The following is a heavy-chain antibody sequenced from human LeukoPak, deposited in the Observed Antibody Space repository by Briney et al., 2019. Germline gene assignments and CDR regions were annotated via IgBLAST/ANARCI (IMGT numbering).Heavy chain of an antibody. V-gene: IGHV3-23*01. CDR1: GFTFSSYS. CDR3: AKVLGLVCLDY. CDR2: ISGSGGGT. J-gene: IGHJ4*02. D-gene: IGHD2-2*01. Sequence: GGSLRLSCAASGFTFSSYSMNWVRQAPGKGLEWVSTISGSGGGTYYADSVKGRFTISGDNSRNTVYLQMNSLRAEDTAVYYCAKVLGLVCLDYWGQGTLVTVSS.